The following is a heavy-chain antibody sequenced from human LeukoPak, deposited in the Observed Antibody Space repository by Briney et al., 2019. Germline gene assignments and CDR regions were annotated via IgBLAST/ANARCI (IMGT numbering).Heavy chain of an antibody. CDR1: GFTFSSYW. CDR2: IKQDGSEK. Sequence: GGSLRLSCAASGFTFSSYWMSRVRQAPGRGLEWVANIKQDGSEKYYVDSVKDRFTISRDNAKNSLYLQMNSLRAEDTAVYYCARDRLRGEFDYWGLGTLVTVSS. J-gene: IGHJ4*02. CDR3: ARDRLRGEFDY. D-gene: IGHD3-16*01. V-gene: IGHV3-7*01.